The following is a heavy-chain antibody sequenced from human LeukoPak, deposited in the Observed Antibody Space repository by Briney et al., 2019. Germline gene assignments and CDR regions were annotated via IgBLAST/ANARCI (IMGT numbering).Heavy chain of an antibody. Sequence: GGSLRLSCAASGFTFSSYSMNWVRQAPGKGLEWVTYISSGSSTIYYADSVKGRFTISRDNAKNSLCLQMNSLRDEDTAVYYCARENIVVVTAIRDAFDIWGQGTMVTVSS. CDR3: ARENIVVVTAIRDAFDI. D-gene: IGHD2-21*02. J-gene: IGHJ3*02. V-gene: IGHV3-48*02. CDR1: GFTFSSYS. CDR2: ISSGSSTI.